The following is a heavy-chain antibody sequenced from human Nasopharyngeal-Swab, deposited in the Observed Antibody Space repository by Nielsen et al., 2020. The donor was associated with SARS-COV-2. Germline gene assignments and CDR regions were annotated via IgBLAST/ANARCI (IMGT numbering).Heavy chain of an antibody. CDR2: INHSGST. Sequence: SETLSLTCAVYGGSFSGYYWSWIRQPPGKGLEWIGEINHSGSTNYNPSLKSRVTISVDTSKNQFSLKLSSVTAADTAVYYCARVYGSGSYYNFPFDYWGQGTLVTVSS. CDR1: GGSFSGYY. D-gene: IGHD3-10*01. CDR3: ARVYGSGSYYNFPFDY. V-gene: IGHV4-34*01. J-gene: IGHJ4*02.